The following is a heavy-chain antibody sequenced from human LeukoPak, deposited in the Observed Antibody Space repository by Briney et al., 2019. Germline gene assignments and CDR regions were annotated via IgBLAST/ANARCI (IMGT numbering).Heavy chain of an antibody. Sequence: PGGSLRLSCAASGFTFSSYSMNWVRQAPGKGLEWVSYISSSSSTIYYADSVKGRFTISRDNAKNSLYLQMNSLRAEDTAVYYYAREARIVATILGAFDIWGQGTMVTVSS. CDR2: ISSSSSTI. CDR3: AREARIVATILGAFDI. D-gene: IGHD5-12*01. J-gene: IGHJ3*02. V-gene: IGHV3-48*04. CDR1: GFTFSSYS.